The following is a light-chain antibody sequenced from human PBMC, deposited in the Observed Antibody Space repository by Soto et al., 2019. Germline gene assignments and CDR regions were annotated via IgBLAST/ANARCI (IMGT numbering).Light chain of an antibody. CDR2: AAS. Sequence: DIQMTQSPSSLSASVGDRVTITCRASQSIANYLNWYQQKPGTAPKLLIFAASSLQSGVPSRLSGSGSGTDFTLTISSLQPEDFATYYCLQHTYIWSFGQGTKVDIK. J-gene: IGKJ1*01. CDR3: LQHTYIWS. V-gene: IGKV1-39*01. CDR1: QSIANY.